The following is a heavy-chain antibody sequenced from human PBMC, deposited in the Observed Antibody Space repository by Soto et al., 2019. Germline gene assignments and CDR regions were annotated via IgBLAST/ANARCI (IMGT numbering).Heavy chain of an antibody. CDR3: ARERTMREGIDP. Sequence: CASSGFTFSSYAMSWVRQAPGKGLEWVSAISGSGGSTYYADSVKGRVTITADESTSTAYMELSSLRSEDTAVYYCARERTMREGIDPWGQGTLVTVSS. CDR2: ISGSGGST. J-gene: IGHJ5*02. CDR1: GFTFSSYA. V-gene: IGHV3-23*01. D-gene: IGHD3-22*01.